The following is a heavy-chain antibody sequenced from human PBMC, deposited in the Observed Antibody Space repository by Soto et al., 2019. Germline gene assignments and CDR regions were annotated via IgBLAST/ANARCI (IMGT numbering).Heavy chain of an antibody. CDR3: ERVVYGGAFDI. J-gene: IGHJ3*02. Sequence: PSETLSLTCTVSGGSISSGGYYWSWIRQHPGKGLEWIGYIYYSGSTYYNPSLKSRVTISVDTSKNQFSLKLSSVTAADTAVYYCERVVYGGAFDIWGQGTMVTVSS. CDR1: GGSISSGGYY. V-gene: IGHV4-31*03. CDR2: IYYSGST. D-gene: IGHD4-17*01.